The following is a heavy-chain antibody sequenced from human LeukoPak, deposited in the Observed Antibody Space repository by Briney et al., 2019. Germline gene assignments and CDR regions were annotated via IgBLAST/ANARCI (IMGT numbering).Heavy chain of an antibody. CDR1: GYSFTGYY. Sequence: ASVKVSCKVSGYSFTGYYMHWLRQAPGQGLEWMGIINTSGGSTTYAQKFQGRVSMTRDTSTSTVYLEVSSLRSEDTAVYYCARSQGGNTLWFDPWGQGTLVTVSS. CDR2: INTSGGST. J-gene: IGHJ5*02. D-gene: IGHD4-23*01. V-gene: IGHV1-46*01. CDR3: ARSQGGNTLWFDP.